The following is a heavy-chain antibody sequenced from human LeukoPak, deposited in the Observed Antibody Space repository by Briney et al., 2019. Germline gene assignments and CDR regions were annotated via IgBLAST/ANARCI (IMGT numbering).Heavy chain of an antibody. V-gene: IGHV3-74*01. Sequence: GGSLRLSCAASRFTFRSYWMYWVRQVPGKGLEYVSRLDNDGSGTTYASSVKGRFTISRDNGNNGVFLQMNSLRAEDTAMYYCARGGPDHAFDVWGQGTMVTVSS. CDR3: ARGGPDHAFDV. D-gene: IGHD1-14*01. J-gene: IGHJ3*01. CDR2: LDNDGSGT. CDR1: RFTFRSYW.